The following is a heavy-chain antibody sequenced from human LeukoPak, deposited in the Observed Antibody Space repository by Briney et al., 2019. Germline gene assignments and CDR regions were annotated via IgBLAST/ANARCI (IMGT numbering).Heavy chain of an antibody. D-gene: IGHD1-7*01. V-gene: IGHV3-21*01. CDR3: ARDLSGTTFFDYYYYYMDV. Sequence: GGSLRLSCAASGLTFSSYSMNWVRQAPGKGLEWVSSISSSSSYIYYADSVKGRFTISRDNAKNSLYLQMNSLRAEDTAVYYCARDLSGTTFFDYYYYYMDVWGKGTTVTVSS. CDR1: GLTFSSYS. CDR2: ISSSSSYI. J-gene: IGHJ6*03.